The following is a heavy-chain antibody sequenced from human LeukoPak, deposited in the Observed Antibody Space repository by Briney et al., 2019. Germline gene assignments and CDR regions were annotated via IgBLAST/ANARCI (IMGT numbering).Heavy chain of an antibody. J-gene: IGHJ4*02. CDR2: INAGNGNT. V-gene: IGHV1-3*01. CDR1: GYTFTSYA. CDR3: ARISPDNYIAVAGMMDY. Sequence: ASVTVSCKASGYTFTSYAMHRVRQAPGQRLEWMVWINAGNGNTKYSQKFQGRVTITRDTSASTAYMELSSLRSEDTAVYYCARISPDNYIAVAGMMDYWGQGTLVTVSS. D-gene: IGHD6-19*01.